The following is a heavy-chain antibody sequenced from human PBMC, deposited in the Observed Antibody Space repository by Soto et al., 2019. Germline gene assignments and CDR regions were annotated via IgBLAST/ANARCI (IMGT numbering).Heavy chain of an antibody. D-gene: IGHD3-10*01. V-gene: IGHV3-21*01. Sequence: PGGSLRLSCATSGFTFSSSSMNWVRQAPGKRLEWVSSISGTSDYIDYADAVKGRFTISRDNAKNSLSLQMNSLRAEDTAVYYCARDPGYYGSGSYYYFDHWGQGTPVTVSS. J-gene: IGHJ4*02. CDR2: ISGTSDYI. CDR3: ARDPGYYGSGSYYYFDH. CDR1: GFTFSSSS.